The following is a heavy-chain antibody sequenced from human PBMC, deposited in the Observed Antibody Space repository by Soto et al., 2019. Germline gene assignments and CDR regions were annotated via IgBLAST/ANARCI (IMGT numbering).Heavy chain of an antibody. CDR1: GFTFSSYG. J-gene: IGHJ4*02. CDR3: ARWGIAAGDY. CDR2: IWYDGSNK. Sequence: QVQLVESGGGVVQPGRSLRLSCAASGFTFSSYGMHWVRQAPGKGLEWVAVIWYDGSNKYYADSVKGRVTISRDNSKNTLYLQMTSMSAEDTAVYYCARWGIAAGDYWGQGTMVTVSS. V-gene: IGHV3-33*01. D-gene: IGHD6-13*01.